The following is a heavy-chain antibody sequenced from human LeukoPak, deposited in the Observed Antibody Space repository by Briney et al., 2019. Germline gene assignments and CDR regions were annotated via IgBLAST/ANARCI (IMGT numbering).Heavy chain of an antibody. V-gene: IGHV3-53*01. D-gene: IGHD2-2*02. J-gene: IGHJ3*02. CDR1: GFTVNINY. Sequence: PGGSLRLSCVASGFTVNINYMSWVRQAPGKGLEWVSVIYSGGSTDYADSVKGRFTISRDNAKNSLYLQMNSLRAEDTAVYYCAKRWVDCSSTSCYNAFDIWGQGTMVTVSS. CDR3: AKRWVDCSSTSCYNAFDI. CDR2: IYSGGST.